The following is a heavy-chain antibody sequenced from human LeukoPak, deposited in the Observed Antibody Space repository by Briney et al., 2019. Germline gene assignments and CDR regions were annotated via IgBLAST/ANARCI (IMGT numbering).Heavy chain of an antibody. CDR2: ISGSGGNT. J-gene: IGHJ4*02. Sequence: GGSLRLSCAASGFTFSSYAMNWVRQAPGKGLEWVSVISGSGGNTYYADSVKGRFTISRDNSKNTLYLQMNSLRVDDTAVYSCAKGSHGYSSSSADYWGQGTLVTVSS. CDR3: AKGSHGYSSSSADY. CDR1: GFTFSSYA. D-gene: IGHD6-6*01. V-gene: IGHV3-23*01.